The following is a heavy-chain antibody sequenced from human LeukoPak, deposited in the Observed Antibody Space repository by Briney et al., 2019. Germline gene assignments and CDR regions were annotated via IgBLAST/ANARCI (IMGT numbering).Heavy chain of an antibody. CDR2: IYYSGST. V-gene: IGHV4-39*01. CDR3: ARHYNWKYFDY. CDR1: GGSISSSSYY. D-gene: IGHD1-20*01. J-gene: IGHJ4*02. Sequence: PSETLSLTCTVSGGSISSSSYYWGWIRQPPGKGLEWIGSIYYSGSTYYNPSLKSRVTISVDTSKNQFSLRLSSVTAADTAVYYCARHYNWKYFDYWGQGTLVTVSS.